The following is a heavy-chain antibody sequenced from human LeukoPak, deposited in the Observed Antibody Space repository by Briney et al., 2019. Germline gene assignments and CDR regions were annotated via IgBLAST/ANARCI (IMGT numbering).Heavy chain of an antibody. D-gene: IGHD6-13*01. CDR2: IWSDGGSK. CDR1: GFTFSSYG. J-gene: IGHJ6*02. V-gene: IGHV3-33*01. Sequence: GGSLRLSCAASGFTFSSYGMHWVRQAPGKGLEWVAVIWSDGGSKHYADSVKGRFTISRDNSKNTLYLQMSSLRAEDTALYYCARGQPPSYYDMDVWGQGTTVTVSS. CDR3: ARGQPPSYYDMDV.